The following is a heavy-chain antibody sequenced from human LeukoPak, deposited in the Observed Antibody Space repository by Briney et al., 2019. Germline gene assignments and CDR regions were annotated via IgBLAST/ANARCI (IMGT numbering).Heavy chain of an antibody. CDR2: IRYDGSNK. V-gene: IGHV3-30*02. D-gene: IGHD3-16*01. CDR1: GFTFSSYG. Sequence: GALRLSCAASGFTFSSYGMHWVRQAPGKGLEWVAFIRYDGSNKYYADSVKGRFTISRDNSKNTLYLQMNSLRAEDTAVYYCASSWGSAIDFWGQGTLVTVSS. CDR3: ASSWGSAIDF. J-gene: IGHJ4*02.